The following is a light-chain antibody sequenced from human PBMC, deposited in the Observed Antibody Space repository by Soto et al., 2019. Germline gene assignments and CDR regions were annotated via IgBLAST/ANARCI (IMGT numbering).Light chain of an antibody. CDR1: KSVLYSSNNKNY. J-gene: IGKJ1*01. CDR3: QQYYSTPRT. Sequence: DIVMTQSPDSLAVSLGERATINCKSSKSVLYSSNNKNYLAWYQQKPGQPPQMLIYWASTRESGVPARFSGSGSGTDFTLTISSLQAEDVSVYYCQQYYSTPRTFGQGTKVEIK. V-gene: IGKV4-1*01. CDR2: WAS.